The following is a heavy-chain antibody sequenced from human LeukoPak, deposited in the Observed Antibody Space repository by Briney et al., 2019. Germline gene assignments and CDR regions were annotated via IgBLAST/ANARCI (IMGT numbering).Heavy chain of an antibody. J-gene: IGHJ4*02. Sequence: RGESLTISCRTSGYTFTNYWIGWVRQRPGKGLEWMGIMWPGDSDTRYSPSFQGQVTISADKSITTAYLQWSRLKASDAAIYYCARGAVQVPYEFDHWGQGTLATVSP. CDR3: ARGAVQVPYEFDH. V-gene: IGHV5-51*01. D-gene: IGHD3-22*01. CDR2: MWPGDSDT. CDR1: GYTFTNYW.